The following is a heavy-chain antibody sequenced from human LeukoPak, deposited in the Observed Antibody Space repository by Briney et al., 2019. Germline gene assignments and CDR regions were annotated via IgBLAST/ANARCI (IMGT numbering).Heavy chain of an antibody. CDR3: AKATYYYDSSGYYPDP. V-gene: IGHV3-23*01. Sequence: GGSLRLSCAASGFTFNSYAMSWVRQAPGKGLEWVSAISGSGGSTYYADSVKGRFTISRDNSKNTLYLQMNSLRAEDTAVYYCAKATYYYDSSGYYPDPWGQGTLVTVSS. CDR1: GFTFNSYA. D-gene: IGHD3-22*01. CDR2: ISGSGGST. J-gene: IGHJ5*02.